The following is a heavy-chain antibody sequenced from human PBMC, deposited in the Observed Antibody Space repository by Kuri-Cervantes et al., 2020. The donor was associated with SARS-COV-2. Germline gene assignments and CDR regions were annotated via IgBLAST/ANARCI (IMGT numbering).Heavy chain of an antibody. D-gene: IGHD3-22*01. CDR1: GGSISSDY. Sequence: SETLSLTCTVSGGSISSDYWSWIRQPPGKGLEWIGYISYGGRTSYNPSLKSRVTISGDTSKNQFSLNLSSVSAADTAFYYCAKSRAGGYHWFDPWGQGTLVTVSS. J-gene: IGHJ5*02. CDR3: AKSRAGGYHWFDP. CDR2: ISYGGRT. V-gene: IGHV4-59*01.